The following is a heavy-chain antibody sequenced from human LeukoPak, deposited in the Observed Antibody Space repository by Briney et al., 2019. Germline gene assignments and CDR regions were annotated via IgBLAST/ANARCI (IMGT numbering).Heavy chain of an antibody. Sequence: GGSLRLSCAASGFTFSSYGMHWVRQAPGKGLEWVAVIWYDGSNKYYANSVKGRFTISRDNSKNTLYLQMNSLSAEDTAVYYCARDGRGRVKPSSITIFSEVWGKGTTVTVSS. V-gene: IGHV3-33*01. J-gene: IGHJ6*04. D-gene: IGHD3-3*01. CDR1: GFTFSSYG. CDR2: IWYDGSNK. CDR3: ARDGRGRVKPSSITIFSEV.